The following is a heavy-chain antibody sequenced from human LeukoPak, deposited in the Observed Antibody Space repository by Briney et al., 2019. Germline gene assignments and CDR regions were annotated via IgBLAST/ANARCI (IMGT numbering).Heavy chain of an antibody. CDR3: ARLTALAGHRGAFDI. CDR1: GGTIGGHTFY. Sequence: SETLSLTCNVSGGTIGGHTFYWDWIRQPPGKGLEGIGTIYYNGHTFYNPSLQSRVAISIDMSKSQFSLHLSSVTAADTAIYYCARLTALAGHRGAFDIWGPGTMVTVSS. D-gene: IGHD6-19*01. V-gene: IGHV4-39*01. J-gene: IGHJ3*02. CDR2: IYYNGHT.